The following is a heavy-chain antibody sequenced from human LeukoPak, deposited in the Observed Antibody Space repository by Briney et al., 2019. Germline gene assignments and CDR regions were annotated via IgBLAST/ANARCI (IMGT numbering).Heavy chain of an antibody. CDR1: GFSFSSYW. Sequence: GGSLRLSCAASGFSFSSYWMTWVRQAPGKGLEWVSAISGSGGSTYYADSVKGRFTISRDNSENTLYLQMNSLRAEDTAVYYCAKGPLWFGEPNYYYYMDVWGKGTTVTISS. J-gene: IGHJ6*03. D-gene: IGHD3-10*01. V-gene: IGHV3-23*01. CDR2: ISGSGGST. CDR3: AKGPLWFGEPNYYYYMDV.